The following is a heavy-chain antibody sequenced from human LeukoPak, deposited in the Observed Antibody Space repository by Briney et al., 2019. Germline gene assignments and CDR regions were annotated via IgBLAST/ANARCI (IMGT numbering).Heavy chain of an antibody. J-gene: IGHJ6*03. Sequence: GSSVKVSCKASGGTFSSYAISWVRQAPGQGLEWMGGIIPIFGTANYAQKFQGRVTITADESTSTAYMELSSLRSEDTAMYYCAVSAYHARLNFYYYMDVWGKGTTVTISS. V-gene: IGHV1-69*01. CDR3: AVSAYHARLNFYYYMDV. CDR1: GGTFSSYA. CDR2: IIPIFGTA. D-gene: IGHD6-6*01.